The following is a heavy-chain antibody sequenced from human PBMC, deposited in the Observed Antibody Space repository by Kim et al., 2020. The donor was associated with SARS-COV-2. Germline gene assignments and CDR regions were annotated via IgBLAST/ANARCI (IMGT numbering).Heavy chain of an antibody. CDR1: GFTFGDYG. Sequence: GGSLRLSCAASGFTFGDYGMSWVRQAPGKGLEWVSGINWNGGSTGYADSVKGRFTISGDNAKNSLYLQMNSLRAEDTALYYCARGRKQWLTYYYYYGMDVWGQGTTGTVSS. CDR3: ARGRKQWLTYYYYYGMDV. V-gene: IGHV3-20*04. J-gene: IGHJ6*02. D-gene: IGHD6-19*01. CDR2: INWNGGST.